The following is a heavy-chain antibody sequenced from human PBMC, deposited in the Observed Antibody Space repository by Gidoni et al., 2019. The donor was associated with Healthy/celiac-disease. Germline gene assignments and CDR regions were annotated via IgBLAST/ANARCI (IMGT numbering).Heavy chain of an antibody. CDR1: GYNFTSYD. D-gene: IGHD3-3*01. V-gene: IGHV1-8*01. Sequence: QVQLVQSGAEVKKPGAAVKVSCKASGYNFTSYDINWVRQATGQGLEWMGWMNPNSGNTGYAQKFQGSVTMTRNTSISTSYMELSSLRSEDTAVYYCARGRRTIFGVVIDYYMDVWGKGTTVTVSS. CDR2: MNPNSGNT. CDR3: ARGRRTIFGVVIDYYMDV. J-gene: IGHJ6*03.